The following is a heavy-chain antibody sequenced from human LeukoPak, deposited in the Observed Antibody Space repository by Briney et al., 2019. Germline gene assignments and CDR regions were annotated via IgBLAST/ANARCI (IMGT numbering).Heavy chain of an antibody. CDR2: VDPRDGET. D-gene: IGHD4-17*01. V-gene: IGHV1-24*01. CDR1: GNTLTELS. CDR3: ATFIPRPNDYGDYLYYYYGMDV. J-gene: IGHJ6*02. Sequence: ASVKVSCKVSGNTLTELSMHWVRQAPGKGLEWMGGVDPRDGETFYAQKFQGRVTMTEDTSTNTAYMELSSLRSEDTAIYHCATFIPRPNDYGDYLYYYYGMDVWGQGTTVTVSS.